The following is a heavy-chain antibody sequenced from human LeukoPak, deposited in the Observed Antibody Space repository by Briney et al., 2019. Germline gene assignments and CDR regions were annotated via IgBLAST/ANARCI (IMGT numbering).Heavy chain of an antibody. CDR3: ARARRVGATTEFDY. D-gene: IGHD1-26*01. CDR2: ISSSGSTI. J-gene: IGHJ4*02. Sequence: GSLRLSCAASGFTFSDYYMSWIRQAPGKGLEWVSYISSSGSTIYYADSVKGRFTISRDNAKNSLYLQMNSLRAEDTAVYYCARARRVGATTEFDYWGQGTLVTVSS. V-gene: IGHV3-11*01. CDR1: GFTFSDYY.